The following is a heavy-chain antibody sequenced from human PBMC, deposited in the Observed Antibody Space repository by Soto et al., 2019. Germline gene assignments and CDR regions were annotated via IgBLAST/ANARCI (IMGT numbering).Heavy chain of an antibody. D-gene: IGHD2-15*01. CDR2: IIPIFGTA. J-gene: IGHJ4*02. CDR1: GGTFSSYA. Sequence: QVQLVQSGAEVKKPGSSVKVSCKASGGTFSSYAISWVRQAPGQGREWMGGIIPIFGTANYAQKFQGRVTITADESTSTAYMELSRLRSEDTAVYYCASIYCSGGSCYSGYLLYWGQGTLVTVSS. V-gene: IGHV1-69*01. CDR3: ASIYCSGGSCYSGYLLY.